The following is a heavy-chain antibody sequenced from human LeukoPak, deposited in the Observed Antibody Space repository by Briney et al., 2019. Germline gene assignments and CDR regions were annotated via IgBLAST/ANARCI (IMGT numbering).Heavy chain of an antibody. CDR3: AKEPTFGYHIDY. CDR1: GFTFSSSG. Sequence: GGSLRLSCAASGFTFSSSGMHWVRQAPGKGLEWVSFIQFDGSNKYYADSVKGRFTISRDNSKNTLYLQMSSLRAEDTAVYYCAKEPTFGYHIDYWGQGTLVAVSS. CDR2: IQFDGSNK. J-gene: IGHJ4*02. D-gene: IGHD5-18*01. V-gene: IGHV3-30*02.